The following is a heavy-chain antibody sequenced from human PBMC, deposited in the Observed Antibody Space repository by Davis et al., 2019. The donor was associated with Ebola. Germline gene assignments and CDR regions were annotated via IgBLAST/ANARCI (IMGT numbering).Heavy chain of an antibody. V-gene: IGHV1-8*02. Sequence: ASSQVSCNASAYTFTNYDINWVRQATGQGLEWMGWMNPNSGNTGYAQKFQGRVTMTRNNSISTAYMELSSLRSEDTAVYYCARTGDYGKNWFDPWGQGTLVTVSS. J-gene: IGHJ5*02. CDR1: AYTFTNYD. CDR3: ARTGDYGKNWFDP. D-gene: IGHD4-17*01. CDR2: MNPNSGNT.